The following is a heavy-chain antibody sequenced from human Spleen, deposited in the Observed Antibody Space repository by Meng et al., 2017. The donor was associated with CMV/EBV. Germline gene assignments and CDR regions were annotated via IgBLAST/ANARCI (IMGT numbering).Heavy chain of an antibody. CDR1: GGSFSGYY. CDR2: INHSGST. Sequence: CAVYGGSFSGYYWSWIRQAPGKGLEWIGEINHSGSTDYNPSLKSRVTIPVDTSKNQFSLKLNSVTAADTAVYYCARGCGGDCYDFDYWGQGTLVTVSS. D-gene: IGHD2-21*01. V-gene: IGHV4-34*01. CDR3: ARGCGGDCYDFDY. J-gene: IGHJ4*02.